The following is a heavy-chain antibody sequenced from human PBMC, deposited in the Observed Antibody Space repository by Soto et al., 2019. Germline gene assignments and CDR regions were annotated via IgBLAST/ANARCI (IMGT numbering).Heavy chain of an antibody. D-gene: IGHD1-7*01. V-gene: IGHV3-23*01. J-gene: IGHJ4*02. CDR3: AKGPSETTRFDY. Sequence: GGSLRLSCAASGFTFSSYAMSWVRQAPGKGLEWVSAISGSCGSTYYADSVKGRFTISRDNSKNTLYLQMNSLRAEDTAVYYCAKGPSETTRFDYWGQGTLVTVSS. CDR1: GFTFSSYA. CDR2: ISGSCGST.